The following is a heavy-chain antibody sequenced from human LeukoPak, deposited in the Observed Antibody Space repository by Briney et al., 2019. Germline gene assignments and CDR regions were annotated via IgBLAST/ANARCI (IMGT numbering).Heavy chain of an antibody. CDR2: IYTSGST. CDR3: ARHGPPYYYARGYYFDY. CDR1: GGSISSYY. J-gene: IGHJ4*02. V-gene: IGHV4-4*07. Sequence: SETLSLTCTVSGGSISSYYWSWIRQPAGKGLEWIGRIYTSGSTNYNPSLKSRVTMSVDTSKNQFSLKLSSVTAADTAAYYCARHGPPYYYARGYYFDYWGQGTLVTVSS. D-gene: IGHD3-10*02.